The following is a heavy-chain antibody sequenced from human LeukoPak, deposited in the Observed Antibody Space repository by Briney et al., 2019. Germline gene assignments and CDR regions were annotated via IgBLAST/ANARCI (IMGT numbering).Heavy chain of an antibody. CDR2: ISSSSRTT. CDR1: GFTFSTYS. V-gene: IGHV3-48*02. J-gene: IGHJ5*02. Sequence: GGSLRLSCAASGFTFSTYSMNWVRQAPGKGLEWVSYISSSSRTTYYADSVKGRFTISRDNAKNSLYLQMNSLRYEDTAVYYCARSDLRRYLEPWGQGILVSVSS. D-gene: IGHD3-9*01. CDR3: ARSDLRRYLEP.